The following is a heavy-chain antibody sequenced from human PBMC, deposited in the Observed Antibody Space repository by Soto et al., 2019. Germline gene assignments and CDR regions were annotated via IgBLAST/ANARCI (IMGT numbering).Heavy chain of an antibody. CDR2: IYYSGST. CDR1: GGSISSYY. Sequence: SETLSLTCTVSGGSISSYYWSWIRQPPGKGLEWIGYIYYSGSTNYNPSLKSRVTISVDTSKNQFSLKLSSVTAADTAVYYCARHQVLPWFDPWGQGTLVTVSS. CDR3: ARHQVLPWFDP. V-gene: IGHV4-59*08. J-gene: IGHJ5*02.